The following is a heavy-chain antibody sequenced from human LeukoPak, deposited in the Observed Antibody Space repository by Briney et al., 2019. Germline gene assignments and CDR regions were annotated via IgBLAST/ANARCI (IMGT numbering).Heavy chain of an antibody. CDR3: ARESLRQQWLVRREEYYYMDV. J-gene: IGHJ6*03. V-gene: IGHV4-59*01. D-gene: IGHD6-19*01. CDR2: IYYIGST. Sequence: SETLSLTYTVSGGSISSYYWSWIRQPPRKGLEWIGYIYYIGSTNYNPSLKGRVTISVDTSKNQFSLKLRSVTAADTAVYYCARESLRQQWLVRREEYYYMDVWGKGTTVTISS. CDR1: GGSISSYY.